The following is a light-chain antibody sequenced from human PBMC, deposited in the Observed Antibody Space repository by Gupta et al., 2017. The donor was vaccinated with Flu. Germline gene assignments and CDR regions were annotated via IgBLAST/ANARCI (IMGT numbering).Light chain of an antibody. Sequence: ELVLRRSLGTLFLSVGESTIRSCRASHSVSSSYLAWYQQKPGQAPRLLIYGASSRATGIPDRFSGSGSGTDFTLTISRLEPEDFAVYYCQQYGSSTGTFGQGTKVEIK. CDR1: HSVSSSY. J-gene: IGKJ1*01. CDR2: GAS. V-gene: IGKV3-20*01. CDR3: QQYGSSTGT.